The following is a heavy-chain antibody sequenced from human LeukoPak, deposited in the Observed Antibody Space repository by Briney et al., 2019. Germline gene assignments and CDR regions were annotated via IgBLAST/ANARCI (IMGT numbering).Heavy chain of an antibody. Sequence: GGSLRLSCAASGFTFSSYWMHWVRQAPGKGLVWVSRITPDGSSTSYADSVKGRFTISRDNAKNTLYLQMNSLRAEDTAVYYCARGNSVAGDYWGQGTLVTVSS. D-gene: IGHD6-19*01. CDR2: ITPDGSST. CDR3: ARGNSVAGDY. CDR1: GFTFSSYW. J-gene: IGHJ4*02. V-gene: IGHV3-74*01.